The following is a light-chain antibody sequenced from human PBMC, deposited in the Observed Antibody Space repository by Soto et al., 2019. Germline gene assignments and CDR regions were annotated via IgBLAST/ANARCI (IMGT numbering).Light chain of an antibody. J-gene: IGKJ2*01. V-gene: IGKV3-20*01. CDR3: QQYYDSLYT. Sequence: EIVLTQSPGTLSLSPGERATLSCRASQSVSSTYLAWYQQKPGQAPRLLIHGASSRATGIPDRFRGSGSGTDFTLTISRLEPEDFAVYYCQQYYDSLYTFGQGTKLEIK. CDR2: GAS. CDR1: QSVSSTY.